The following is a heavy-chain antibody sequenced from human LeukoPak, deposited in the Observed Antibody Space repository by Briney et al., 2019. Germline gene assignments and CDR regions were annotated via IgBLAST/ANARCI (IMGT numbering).Heavy chain of an antibody. J-gene: IGHJ4*02. CDR1: GFTFSDYY. CDR3: ARELGSYNSSSQGDY. D-gene: IGHD6-6*01. V-gene: IGHV3-11*04. Sequence: GGSLRLSCAASGFTFSDYYMSWIRQAPGKGLEWVSYISSSGSTIYYADSVKGRFTISRDNAKNSLYLQMNSLRAEDTAVYYCARELGSYNSSSQGDYWGQGTLVTVSS. CDR2: ISSSGSTI.